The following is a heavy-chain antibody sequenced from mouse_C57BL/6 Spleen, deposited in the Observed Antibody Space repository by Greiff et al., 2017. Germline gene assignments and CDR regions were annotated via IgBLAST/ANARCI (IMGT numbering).Heavy chain of an antibody. CDR3: ARDRITTVVAFDY. CDR2: IVPISGGT. J-gene: IGHJ2*01. D-gene: IGHD1-1*01. V-gene: IGHV1-72*01. CDR1: GYTFTSYW. Sequence: QVQLQQPGAELVKPGASVKLSCKASGYTFTSYWMHWVKPRPGRGLEWIGRIVPISGGTKYNEKFKSKATLTVDKPSSTAYMQLSSLTSEDSAVYDWARDRITTVVAFDYWGQGTTLTVSS.